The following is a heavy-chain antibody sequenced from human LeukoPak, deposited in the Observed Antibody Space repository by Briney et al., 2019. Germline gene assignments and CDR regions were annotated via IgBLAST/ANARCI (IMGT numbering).Heavy chain of an antibody. Sequence: PGGSLRLSCAASGFTFSSYSMNWVRQAPGKGLEWVSSISGRSSYIYYADSVKGRFTISRDNAKNSLYLQMNSLRVEDTAVYYCARVIAVAATYSSDYWGQGTLVTVSS. CDR1: GFTFSSYS. V-gene: IGHV3-21*01. CDR2: ISGRSSYI. CDR3: ARVIAVAATYSSDY. J-gene: IGHJ4*02. D-gene: IGHD6-19*01.